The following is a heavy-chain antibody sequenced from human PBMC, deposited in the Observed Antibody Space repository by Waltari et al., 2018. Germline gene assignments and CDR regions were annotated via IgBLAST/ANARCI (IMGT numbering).Heavy chain of an antibody. CDR1: GFSFIGYA. D-gene: IGHD3-22*01. CDR3: ARHLYSIDYLELAK. Sequence: DEHLLESGGGLAQPGGHLRLSCAVSGFSFIGYARSWVRQAPGKGLEGVSGISDSGVITKYADSVKGRFTVSRENSKNTVFLHLNSLRAEDTAFYYCARHLYSIDYLELAKWGQGTLVTVSS. CDR2: ISDSGVIT. V-gene: IGHV3-23*01. J-gene: IGHJ4*02.